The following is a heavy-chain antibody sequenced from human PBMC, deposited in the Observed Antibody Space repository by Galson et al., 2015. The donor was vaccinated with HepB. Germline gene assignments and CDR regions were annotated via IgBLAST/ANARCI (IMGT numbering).Heavy chain of an antibody. J-gene: IGHJ6*02. CDR2: IKSKTDGGTT. CDR1: GFTFSNAW. Sequence: SLRLSCAASGFTFSNAWMSWVRQAPGKGLEWVGRIKSKTDGGTTDYAAPVKGRFTISRDDSKNTLYLQMNSLKTEDTAVYYCTTDSLPIFGVVNVDYYYYGMDVWGQGTTVTVSS. D-gene: IGHD3-3*01. V-gene: IGHV3-15*01. CDR3: TTDSLPIFGVVNVDYYYYGMDV.